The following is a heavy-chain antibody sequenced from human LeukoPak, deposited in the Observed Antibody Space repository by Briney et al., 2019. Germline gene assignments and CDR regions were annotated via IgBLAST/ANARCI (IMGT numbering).Heavy chain of an antibody. J-gene: IGHJ4*02. CDR2: ITGRGDAT. CDR1: GFTFSHYA. D-gene: IGHD5-12*01. Sequence: GGSLRLSCAASGFTFSHYAMSWVRQAPGQGLEWVSLITGRGDATHYADSVKGRLTISRDNSKNTLYLHMNSLRAVDTAFYYCARAPMGATSGDYWGQGTLVTVSS. CDR3: ARAPMGATSGDY. V-gene: IGHV3-23*01.